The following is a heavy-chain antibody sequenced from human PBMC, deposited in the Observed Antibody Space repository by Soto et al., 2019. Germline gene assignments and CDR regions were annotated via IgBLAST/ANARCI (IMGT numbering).Heavy chain of an antibody. V-gene: IGHV4-30-2*01. J-gene: IGHJ4*02. Sequence: SETLSLTCDVSGDTISTGGYTWAWIRQPPGKGLEWIGYTYHSGNPYYNPSLKSRVTISVDRSKNQFSLKLSSVTAADTAVYYCARAPRYFDRSYYFDYWGQGTLVTVSS. CDR2: TYHSGNP. CDR1: GDTISTGGYT. D-gene: IGHD3-9*01. CDR3: ARAPRYFDRSYYFDY.